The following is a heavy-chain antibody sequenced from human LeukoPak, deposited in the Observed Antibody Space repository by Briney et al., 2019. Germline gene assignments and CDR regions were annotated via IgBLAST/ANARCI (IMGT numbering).Heavy chain of an antibody. CDR2: INPSGGTT. J-gene: IGHJ4*02. Sequence: ASVKVSCKASGYIFTSYYMHWVRQAPGQGLEWMGIINPSGGTTSYAHKFQGRVIMTRDTSTSTVYMELSSLRSEDTAVYYCAREMPPSYSGHDRTLPDYWGQGTLVTVSS. D-gene: IGHD5-12*01. CDR1: GYIFTSYY. CDR3: AREMPPSYSGHDRTLPDY. V-gene: IGHV1-46*01.